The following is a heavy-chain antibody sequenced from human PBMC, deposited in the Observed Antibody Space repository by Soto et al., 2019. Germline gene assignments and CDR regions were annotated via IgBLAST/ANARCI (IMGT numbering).Heavy chain of an antibody. CDR2: IYWDGDK. J-gene: IGHJ6*02. CDR1: GFSLNTGGLG. Sequence: QITLKESGPTLVKPTQTLTLTCTFSGFSLNTGGLGVGWIRQPPGKALEWLAVIYWDGDKRYSPSLKSRLSITQDPSNNQVVHTLTNMDPVYTATYYCAPSRCGGDCLRSYASHYYYGMDVCGQGTTVTVSS. D-gene: IGHD2-21*02. V-gene: IGHV2-5*02. CDR3: APSRCGGDCLRSYASHYYYGMDV.